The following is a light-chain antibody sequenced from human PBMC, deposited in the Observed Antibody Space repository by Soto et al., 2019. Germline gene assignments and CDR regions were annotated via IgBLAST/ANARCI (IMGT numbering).Light chain of an antibody. CDR3: QQRYRLPLT. V-gene: IGKV1-17*01. CDR1: QGIRND. Sequence: VQMTLSPSSLSASVGYRVTIARRASQGIRNDLGWYQQKQGKAPKRLIYAASSLPSGVPSNFSGSESGTAFTLSIVTLQPEEFGTYLCQQRYRLPLTFGGGTKL. J-gene: IGKJ4*01. CDR2: AAS.